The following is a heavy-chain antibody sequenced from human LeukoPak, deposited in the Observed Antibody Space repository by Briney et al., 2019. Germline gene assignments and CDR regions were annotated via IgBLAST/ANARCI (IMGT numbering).Heavy chain of an antibody. D-gene: IGHD1-26*01. CDR3: ARAIGSYYPYFDY. J-gene: IGHJ4*02. CDR1: GFTFSSYA. CDR2: ISYDGSNK. Sequence: GGSLRLSCVASGFTFSSYAMHWVRQAPGKGLEWVAVISYDGSNKYYADSVKGRFTISRDNSKNTLYLQMNSLRAEDTAVYYCARAIGSYYPYFDYWGQGTLVTVSS. V-gene: IGHV3-30*04.